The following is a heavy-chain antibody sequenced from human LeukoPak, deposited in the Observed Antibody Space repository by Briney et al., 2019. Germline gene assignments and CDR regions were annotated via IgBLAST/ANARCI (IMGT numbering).Heavy chain of an antibody. Sequence: GGSLRLSCAASGFTFSNAWMNWVRQAPGKGLEWVGRIKSKTDGGTTDYAAPVKGRFTISRDDSKNTLYLQMNSLKTEDTAAYYCTTENYDSWSRVGFDYWGQGTLVTVSS. CDR2: IKSKTDGGTT. CDR1: GFTFSNAW. V-gene: IGHV3-15*07. D-gene: IGHD3-3*01. CDR3: TTENYDSWSRVGFDY. J-gene: IGHJ4*02.